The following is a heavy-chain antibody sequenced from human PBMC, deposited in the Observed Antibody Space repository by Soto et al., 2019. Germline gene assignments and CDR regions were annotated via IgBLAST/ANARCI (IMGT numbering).Heavy chain of an antibody. V-gene: IGHV1-18*01. J-gene: IGHJ4*02. CDR1: GYTFTNFG. CDR3: ASKVTPSDY. D-gene: IGHD2-21*02. Sequence: QVQLVQSGAEVKKPGASVKVSCKASGYTFTNFGISWVRQAPEQGLEWMGWISAYNGNTNYAQNFQGRVTMTTDTATNTANMEMRIRRPIATAVYYSASKVTPSDYWGQGTLVTVSS. CDR2: ISAYNGNT.